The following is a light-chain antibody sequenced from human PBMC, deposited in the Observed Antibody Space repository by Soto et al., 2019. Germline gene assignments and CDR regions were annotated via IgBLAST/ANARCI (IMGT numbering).Light chain of an antibody. J-gene: IGKJ3*01. CDR1: QSVSSSY. CDR3: QQYGSSPFG. V-gene: IGKV3-20*01. Sequence: EIVLTQSRGTLSLSRGERATLSCRASQSVSSSYLAWYQQKPGQAPRLLIYGASSRATGIPDRFSGSGSGTDFTLTISRLEPEDFAVCYCQQYGSSPFGFGPGIKVDIK. CDR2: GAS.